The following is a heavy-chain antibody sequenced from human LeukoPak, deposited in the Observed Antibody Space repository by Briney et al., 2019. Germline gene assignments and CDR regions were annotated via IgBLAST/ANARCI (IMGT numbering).Heavy chain of an antibody. J-gene: IGHJ4*02. CDR3: ARGTTVVIY. V-gene: IGHV1-8*02. CDR1: GYTFTSYG. D-gene: IGHD4-23*01. Sequence: ASVKASCKASGYTFTSYGISWVRQATGQGLEWMGWMNPNSGNTGYAQKFQGRVTMTRNTSISTAYMELSSLRSEDTAVYYCARGTTVVIYWGQGTLVTVSS. CDR2: MNPNSGNT.